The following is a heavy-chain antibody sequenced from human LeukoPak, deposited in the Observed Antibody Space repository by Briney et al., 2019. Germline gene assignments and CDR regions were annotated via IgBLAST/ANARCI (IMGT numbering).Heavy chain of an antibody. CDR3: ARDRGPQSHFDY. CDR1: GYTFSNYY. V-gene: IGHV1-46*01. D-gene: IGHD3-16*01. J-gene: IGHJ4*02. Sequence: AASVNVSCKASGYTFSNYYMHWVRQAPGQGLEWMGIINPSGGSTSYAQKFQGRVTMTRDTSTSTVYMELSSLRSEDTAVYYCARDRGPQSHFDYWGQGTLVTVSS. CDR2: INPSGGST.